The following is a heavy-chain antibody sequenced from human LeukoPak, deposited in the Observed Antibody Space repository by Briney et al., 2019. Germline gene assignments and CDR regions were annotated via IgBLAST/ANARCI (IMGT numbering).Heavy chain of an antibody. CDR3: ARAVRFPRVYWYITR. J-gene: IGHJ2*01. Sequence: SETLPLTCTDSGGSISSYYWSWIRRPPGKGLEWIGYIYYSGSTNYNPSLKSRVTISVDTSKNQFSLKLSSVTAADTAVYYCARAVRFPRVYWYITRCGRGSLVTVSS. V-gene: IGHV4-59*08. CDR1: GGSISSYY. CDR2: IYYSGST. D-gene: IGHD4-17*01.